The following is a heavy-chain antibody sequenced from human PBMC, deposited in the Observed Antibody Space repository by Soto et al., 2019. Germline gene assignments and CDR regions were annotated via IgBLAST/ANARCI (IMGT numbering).Heavy chain of an antibody. V-gene: IGHV3-23*01. J-gene: IGHJ4*02. D-gene: IGHD3-22*01. CDR2: ISGSGGST. CDR3: ATEGSYERPYFDY. CDR1: GFTFSSYA. Sequence: EVQLLESGGGLVQPGGSLRLSCAASGFTFSSYAMSWVRQAPGKGLEWGSAISGSGGSTYYADSVKGRFTISRDNSKNALYLQMNSLRAEDTAVYYCATEGSYERPYFDYWGQGTLVTVSS.